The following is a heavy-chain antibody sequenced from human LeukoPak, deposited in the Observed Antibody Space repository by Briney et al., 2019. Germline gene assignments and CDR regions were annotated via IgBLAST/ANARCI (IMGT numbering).Heavy chain of an antibody. Sequence: GALRLSCAASGFTFSSYAMHWVRQAPGKGLEWVAVISYDGSNKYYADSVKGRFTISRDNSKNTLYLQMNSQRAEDTAVYYCARGRFILTTVTNPLDYWGQGTLVTVSS. D-gene: IGHD4-17*01. CDR2: ISYDGSNK. CDR1: GFTFSSYA. J-gene: IGHJ4*02. V-gene: IGHV3-30-3*01. CDR3: ARGRFILTTVTNPLDY.